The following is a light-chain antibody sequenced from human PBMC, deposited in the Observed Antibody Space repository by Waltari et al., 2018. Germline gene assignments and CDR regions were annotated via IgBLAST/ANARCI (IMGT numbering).Light chain of an antibody. CDR2: GAS. CDR3: QQYNNWPRT. V-gene: IGKV3-15*01. Sequence: EIVMTQSPATLSCSPGERATLSCRSSQSISTNLAWYQQKPGLAPRLLIYGASTRATGIPASFSGSGSGTDFTLTISSLQSEDFAVYYCQQYNNWPRTFGQGTKVEIK. J-gene: IGKJ1*01. CDR1: QSISTN.